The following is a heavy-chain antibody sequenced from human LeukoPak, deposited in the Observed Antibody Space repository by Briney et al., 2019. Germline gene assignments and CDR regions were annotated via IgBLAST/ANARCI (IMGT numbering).Heavy chain of an antibody. CDR1: GFTFSSYS. D-gene: IGHD1-26*01. CDR3: ARVGATTL. CDR2: IRSSSSYI. Sequence: GGSLRLSCAASGFTFSSYSMNWVRQAPGKGLEWVSSIRSSSSYIYYADSVKGRFTISRDNAKNSLYLQMNSLRAEDTAVYYCARVGATTLWGQGTLVTVSS. V-gene: IGHV3-21*01. J-gene: IGHJ4*02.